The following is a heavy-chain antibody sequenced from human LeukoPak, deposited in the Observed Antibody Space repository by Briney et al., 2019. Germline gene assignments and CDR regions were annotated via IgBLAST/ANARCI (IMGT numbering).Heavy chain of an antibody. Sequence: GRSLRLSCAAAGFTFRTYPMHWVRQAPGKGLEWVAVISSDGSSKNYADSVKGRFTIARDNSKNTLYLQMNSLRADDTAVYYCSKDKGARTYYGSDGMDVWGKGTTVTVSS. CDR3: SKDKGARTYYGSDGMDV. D-gene: IGHD3-10*01. CDR1: GFTFRTYP. CDR2: ISSDGSSK. J-gene: IGHJ6*04. V-gene: IGHV3-30*04.